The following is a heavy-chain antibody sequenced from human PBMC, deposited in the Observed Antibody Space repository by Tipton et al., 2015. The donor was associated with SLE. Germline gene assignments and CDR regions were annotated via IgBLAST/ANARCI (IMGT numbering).Heavy chain of an antibody. CDR1: GGSISSGGYY. J-gene: IGHJ5*02. CDR2: IYYSGST. V-gene: IGHV4-31*03. Sequence: TLSLTCTVSGGSISSGGYYWSWIRQHPGKGLEWIGYIYYSGSTYYNPSLKSRVTISVDTSKNQFSLKLNSVTAADTAVYYCARGGAADPFDPWGQGTLVTVSS. CDR3: ARGGAADPFDP. D-gene: IGHD6-13*01.